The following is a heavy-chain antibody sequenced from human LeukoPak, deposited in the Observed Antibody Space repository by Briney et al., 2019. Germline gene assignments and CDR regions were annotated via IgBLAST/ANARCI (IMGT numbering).Heavy chain of an antibody. Sequence: SQTLSLTCAISGDSVSTNNVAWNWIRQSPSRGLEWLGRTYYRSKWYNDYAVSVKSRIIINLDTSKNQFSLQLNSVTPDDTAVYYCAREDLGAAYFDFWGQGTLVTVSS. V-gene: IGHV6-1*01. CDR1: GDSVSTNNVA. CDR2: TYYRSKWYN. D-gene: IGHD3-16*01. CDR3: AREDLGAAYFDF. J-gene: IGHJ4*02.